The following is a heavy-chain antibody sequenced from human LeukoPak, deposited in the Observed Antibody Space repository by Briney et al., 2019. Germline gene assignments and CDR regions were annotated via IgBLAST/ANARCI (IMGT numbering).Heavy chain of an antibody. CDR3: AKGALFDP. CDR1: GFTFSTYG. CDR2: ISYDGSNK. Sequence: PGGSLRLSCAASGFTFSTYGTHWVRQAPGKGLEWVAVISYDGSNKYYADSVKGRFTISRDNSKTTLYQQINSLRAEDTAVYYCAKGALFDPWGQGTLVTVSS. J-gene: IGHJ5*02. V-gene: IGHV3-30*18.